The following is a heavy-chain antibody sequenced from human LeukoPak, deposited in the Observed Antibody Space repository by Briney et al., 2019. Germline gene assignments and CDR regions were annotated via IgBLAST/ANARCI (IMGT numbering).Heavy chain of an antibody. CDR3: ARVRDGDYGDYFDY. J-gene: IGHJ4*02. D-gene: IGHD4-17*01. CDR1: GGSISSYY. CDR2: IYYSGST. V-gene: IGHV4-59*01. Sequence: SETLSLTCTVSGGSISSYYWSWIRQPPGKGLEWIGYIYYSGSTSYNPSLKSRVTISVDTSKNQFSLKLSSVTAADTAVYYCARVRDGDYGDYFDYWGQGTLVTVSS.